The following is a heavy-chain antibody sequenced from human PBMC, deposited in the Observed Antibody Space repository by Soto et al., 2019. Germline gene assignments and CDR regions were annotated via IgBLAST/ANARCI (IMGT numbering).Heavy chain of an antibody. CDR2: ISSSSSYI. D-gene: IGHD3-10*02. CDR1: GFTFSSYS. Sequence: GGFLRLSCAASGFTFSSYSMNWVRQAPGKGLEWVSSISSSSSYIYYADSVKGRFTISRDNAKNSLYLQMNSLRAEDTAVYYCARYVRDVGFDYWGQGTLVTISS. J-gene: IGHJ4*02. CDR3: ARYVRDVGFDY. V-gene: IGHV3-21*01.